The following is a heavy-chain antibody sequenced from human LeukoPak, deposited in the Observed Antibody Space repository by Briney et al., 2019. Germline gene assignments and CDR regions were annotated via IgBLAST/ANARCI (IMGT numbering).Heavy chain of an antibody. V-gene: IGHV4-39*07. Sequence: PSETLSLTCTVSGGSITSSSYYWGWIRQPPGKGLEWIGSVYYSGNTYYNSSLKSRVTISVDTSKNQFSLKLSSVTAADTAVYYCARFGYCSGGSCLDAFDIWGQGTMVTVSS. CDR1: GGSITSSSYY. J-gene: IGHJ3*02. CDR3: ARFGYCSGGSCLDAFDI. D-gene: IGHD2-15*01. CDR2: VYYSGNT.